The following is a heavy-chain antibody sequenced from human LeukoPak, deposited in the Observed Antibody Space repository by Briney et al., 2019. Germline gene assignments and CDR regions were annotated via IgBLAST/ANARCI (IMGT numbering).Heavy chain of an antibody. J-gene: IGHJ4*02. V-gene: IGHV1-3*01. D-gene: IGHD2-2*01. CDR2: INAGNGNT. CDR1: GYTFTSYT. Sequence: ASVKVSCKASGYTFTSYTMHWVRQAPGQRLEWMGWINAGNGNTKYSQKFQGRVTITRDTSASTAYMELSSLRSEDTAVYYCARTPAAMEYYFDYWGQGTLVTVSS. CDR3: ARTPAAMEYYFDY.